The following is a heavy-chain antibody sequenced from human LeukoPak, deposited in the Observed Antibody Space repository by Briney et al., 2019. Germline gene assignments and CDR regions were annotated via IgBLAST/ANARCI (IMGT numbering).Heavy chain of an antibody. CDR2: ISGSGGST. V-gene: IGHV3-23*01. Sequence: ETLSLTCTVSGGSVSSGSYYWSWVRQAPGKGLEWVSAISGSGGSTYYADSVKGRFTISRDNSKNTLYLQMNSLRAEDTAVYYCAKGGDYVWGSYELDYWGQGTLVTVSS. J-gene: IGHJ4*02. CDR3: AKGGDYVWGSYELDY. CDR1: GGSVSSGSYY. D-gene: IGHD3-16*01.